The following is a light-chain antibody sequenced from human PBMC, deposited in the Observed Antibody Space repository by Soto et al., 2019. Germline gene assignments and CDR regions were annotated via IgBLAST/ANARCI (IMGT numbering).Light chain of an antibody. CDR1: QSVSNT. CDR2: GAS. J-gene: IGKJ1*01. Sequence: EIVITHSPATLSVSPGEGATLSCRASQSVSNTVAWYQQKPGQAPRLLIYGASTRATGIPARFSGSGSGTEFTLTISSLQPEDVAIYYCLQVNSFPRTFGQGTKVDIK. CDR3: LQVNSFPRT. V-gene: IGKV3-15*01.